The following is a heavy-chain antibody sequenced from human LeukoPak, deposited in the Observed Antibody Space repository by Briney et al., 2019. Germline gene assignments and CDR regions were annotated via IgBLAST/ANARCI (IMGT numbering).Heavy chain of an antibody. Sequence: QPGGSLRLSCVASGFTFSSYWMHWDRQAPGKGLVWVSRIGTDGSSTSYADSVKGRFTISRDNAKNTLYLQMNSLRAEDTAVYYCARDRYCSSASCYGGDYWGQGTLVTVSS. D-gene: IGHD2-2*01. CDR3: ARDRYCSSASCYGGDY. V-gene: IGHV3-74*01. CDR1: GFTFSSYW. J-gene: IGHJ4*02. CDR2: IGTDGSST.